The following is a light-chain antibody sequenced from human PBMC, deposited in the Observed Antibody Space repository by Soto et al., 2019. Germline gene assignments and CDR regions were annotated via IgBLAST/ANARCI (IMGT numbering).Light chain of an antibody. V-gene: IGLV2-14*01. CDR2: DVS. J-gene: IGLJ1*01. CDR1: ISDVGGYNY. Sequence: QSALTQPASVSGSPGQSITISCTGTISDVGGYNYVSWYQQHPGEAPKLIVYDVSNRPSGVSHRFSGSKSGNTASLTISGLQAEDESYYYCTSYRSTSTRYVFGTGTKLTVL. CDR3: TSYRSTSTRYV.